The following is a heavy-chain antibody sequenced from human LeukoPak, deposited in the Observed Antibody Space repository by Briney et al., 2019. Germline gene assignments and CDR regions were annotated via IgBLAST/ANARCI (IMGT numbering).Heavy chain of an antibody. Sequence: ASVKVSCKASGYTFTSYGISWVRQAPGQGLEWMGWISAYNGNTNYAQKLQGRVTMTTDTSTSTAYMELRSLRSDDTAVYYCARSSQDILTSYYNSANNNWFDPWGQGTLVTVSS. CDR1: GYTFTSYG. J-gene: IGHJ5*02. CDR2: ISAYNGNT. V-gene: IGHV1-18*04. CDR3: ARSSQDILTSYYNSANNNWFDP. D-gene: IGHD3-9*01.